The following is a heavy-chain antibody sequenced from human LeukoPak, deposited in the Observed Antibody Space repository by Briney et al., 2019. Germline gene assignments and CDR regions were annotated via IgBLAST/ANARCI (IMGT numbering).Heavy chain of an antibody. V-gene: IGHV4-30-4*01. CDR2: IYYDGDT. CDR1: GGSTSSRDYY. Sequence: PSQTLSLTCTVSGGSTSSRDYYWSWIRQPPGKGLEWIGYIYYDGDTFYNPSLKSRVTISVDTSKNQFSLNLSSVTAADTAVYYCARAPDPNFYDRSGFDYWGQGTLITVSS. D-gene: IGHD3-22*01. J-gene: IGHJ4*02. CDR3: ARAPDPNFYDRSGFDY.